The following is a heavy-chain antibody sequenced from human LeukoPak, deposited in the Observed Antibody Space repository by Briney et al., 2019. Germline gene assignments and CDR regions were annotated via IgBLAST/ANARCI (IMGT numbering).Heavy chain of an antibody. CDR1: GGSISSGGYY. Sequence: SETLSLTCTVSGGSISSGGYYWSWIRQHPGKGLEWIGYIYYSGSTYYNPSLKSRVTISVDTSKNQFSLKLSSVTAADTAVYYCARVYRSSYWVHYYFEYWGQGTLVTVSS. V-gene: IGHV4-31*03. CDR2: IYYSGST. D-gene: IGHD4-11*01. CDR3: ARVYRSSYWVHYYFEY. J-gene: IGHJ4*02.